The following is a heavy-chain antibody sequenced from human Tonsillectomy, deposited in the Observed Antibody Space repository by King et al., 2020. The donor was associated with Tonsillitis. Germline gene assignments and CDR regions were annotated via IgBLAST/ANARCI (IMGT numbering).Heavy chain of an antibody. V-gene: IGHV3-48*01. CDR2: ISRNSTTM. D-gene: IGHD4-11*01. J-gene: IGHJ6*03. CDR1: GFTFSGYS. Sequence: VQLVESGGDLVQPGGSLRLSCAASGFTFSGYSTNWVRQAPGKGLEWVSYISRNSTTMYYADSVKGRFTISRDNAKNSLYLQMDSLRAEDTAVYYCSRPHVYITYASYYYYMDVWGSGTTVTVSS. CDR3: SRPHVYITYASYYYYMDV.